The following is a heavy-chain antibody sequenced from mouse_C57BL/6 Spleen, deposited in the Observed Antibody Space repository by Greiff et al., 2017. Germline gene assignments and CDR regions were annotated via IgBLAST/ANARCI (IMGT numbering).Heavy chain of an antibody. V-gene: IGHV1-9*01. CDR3: ARRGITTDWYCDV. CDR2: ILPGSGST. J-gene: IGHJ1*03. Sequence: QVQLQQSGAELMKPGASVKLSCKATGYTFTGYWIEWVKQRPGHGLEWIGEILPGSGSTNYNEKFKGKATFTADTYANTAYIQLSSLTTEDSAIYYWARRGITTDWYCDVWGTGTTVTVSS. CDR1: GYTFTGYW. D-gene: IGHD1-1*01.